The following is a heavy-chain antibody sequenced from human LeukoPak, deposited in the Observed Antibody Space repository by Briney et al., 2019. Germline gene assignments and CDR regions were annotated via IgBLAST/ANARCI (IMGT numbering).Heavy chain of an antibody. CDR2: IYYSGST. J-gene: IGHJ3*02. D-gene: IGHD4-17*01. CDR3: ARPYPHDYGDPDAFDI. CDR1: GGSISSSSYY. V-gene: IGHV4-39*01. Sequence: PSETLSLTCTVSGGSISSSSYYWGWIRQPPGKGLEWIGSIYYSGSTSYNPSLKSRVTISVDTSKNQCSLKLSSVTAADTAVYYCARPYPHDYGDPDAFDIWGQGTMVTVSS.